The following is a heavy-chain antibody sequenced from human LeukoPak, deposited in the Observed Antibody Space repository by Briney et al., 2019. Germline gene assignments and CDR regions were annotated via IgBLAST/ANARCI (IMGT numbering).Heavy chain of an antibody. CDR1: GFTVSSYS. CDR3: ARENPYVS. Sequence: GGSLRLSCAASGFTVSSYSMNWVRQAPGKGLEWVSYISSSSSTIYYADSVKGRFTISRDNAKNSLYLEMSSLRVEDTGVYYCARENPYVSWGQGTLVTVSS. CDR2: ISSSSSTI. J-gene: IGHJ5*02. V-gene: IGHV3-48*04. D-gene: IGHD1-14*01.